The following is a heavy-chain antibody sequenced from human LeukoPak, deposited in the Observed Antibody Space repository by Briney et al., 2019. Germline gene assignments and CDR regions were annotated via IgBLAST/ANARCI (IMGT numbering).Heavy chain of an antibody. D-gene: IGHD3-22*01. CDR3: ARPLSRAAYYYDSSGYWYYFDY. V-gene: IGHV3-30*03. J-gene: IGHJ4*02. CDR1: GFTFSSYG. CDR2: ISYDGSNK. Sequence: GGSLRLSCAASGFTFSSYGMHWVRQAPGKGLEWVAVISYDGSNKYYADSVKGRFTISRDNSKNTLYLQMNSLRAEDTAVYYCARPLSRAAYYYDSSGYWYYFDYWGQGTLVTVSS.